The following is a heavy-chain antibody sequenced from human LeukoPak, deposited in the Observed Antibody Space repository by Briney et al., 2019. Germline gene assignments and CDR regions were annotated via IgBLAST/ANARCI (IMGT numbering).Heavy chain of an antibody. CDR3: ARAHRFYDSSGYYSYYFDY. CDR2: VNSKSGET. J-gene: IGHJ4*02. Sequence: ASVKVSCKASGYIFTDYYIHWVRQAPGQGLEWVGRVNSKSGETNYAQKFQGSVTMTSDTSISTIYMELSGLTSGDTAVYYCARAHRFYDSSGYYSYYFDYWGQGALVTVSS. D-gene: IGHD3-22*01. CDR1: GYIFTDYY. V-gene: IGHV1-2*06.